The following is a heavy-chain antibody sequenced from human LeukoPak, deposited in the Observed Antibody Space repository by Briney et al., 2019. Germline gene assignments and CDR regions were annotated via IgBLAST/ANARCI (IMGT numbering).Heavy chain of an antibody. J-gene: IGHJ4*02. Sequence: GGSLRLSCAASGFTFSSYAMHWVRQAPGKGPEWVAIISSDESATYYADSVKGRFTISRDNSKNTLYLQMHSLSGDDTAVYYCAKDGGLWVSAHWGDSWGRGTLVTVSS. V-gene: IGHV3-30*04. CDR1: GFTFSSYA. CDR3: AKDGGLWVSAHWGDS. CDR2: ISSDESAT. D-gene: IGHD7-27*01.